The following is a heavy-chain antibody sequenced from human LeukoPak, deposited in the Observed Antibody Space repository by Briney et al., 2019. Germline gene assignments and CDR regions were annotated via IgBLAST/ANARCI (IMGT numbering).Heavy chain of an antibody. Sequence: AGGSLRLSCAASGFTFGSYEMNWVRQAPGKGLEWVSYISSSGTTIYYADSVKGRFTISRDNAKNSLFLQMNSLRAEDTAVYYCARDGDYYDSSVPFDCWGQGTLVTVSS. CDR2: ISSSGTTI. CDR3: ARDGDYYDSSVPFDC. J-gene: IGHJ4*02. V-gene: IGHV3-48*03. CDR1: GFTFGSYE. D-gene: IGHD3-22*01.